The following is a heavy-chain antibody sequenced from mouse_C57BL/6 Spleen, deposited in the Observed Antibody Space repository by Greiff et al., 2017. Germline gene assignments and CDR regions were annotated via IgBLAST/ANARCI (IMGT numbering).Heavy chain of an antibody. V-gene: IGHV1-80*01. CDR2: IYPGDGDT. J-gene: IGHJ3*01. CDR1: GYAFSSYW. D-gene: IGHD2-3*01. CDR3: AREGDGYSSWFAY. Sequence: QVQLQQSGAELVKPGASVKISCKASGYAFSSYWMNWVKQRPGKGLEWIGQIYPGDGDTNYNGKFKGKATLTADKSSSTAYMQLSSLTSEDSAVYFCAREGDGYSSWFAYWGQGTLVTVSA.